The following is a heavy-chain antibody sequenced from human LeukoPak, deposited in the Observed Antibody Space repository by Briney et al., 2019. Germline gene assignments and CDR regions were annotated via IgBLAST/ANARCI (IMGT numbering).Heavy chain of an antibody. D-gene: IGHD6-13*01. CDR3: AKVTTFYSSSWDYFDY. V-gene: IGHV3-23*01. CDR1: GFTFSSYA. CDR2: ISGSGGST. Sequence: GGSLRLSCAASGFTFSSYAMSWVRQAPGKGLEWVSAISGSGGSTYYADSVKGRFTISRDNSKNTLYLQMNSLRAEDTAVYYCAKVTTFYSSSWDYFDYWGQGTLVAVSS. J-gene: IGHJ4*02.